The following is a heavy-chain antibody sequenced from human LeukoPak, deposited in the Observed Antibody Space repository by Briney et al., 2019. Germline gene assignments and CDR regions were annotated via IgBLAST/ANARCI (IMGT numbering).Heavy chain of an antibody. Sequence: SETLSLTCTVSGGSISSSSYYWGWIRQPPGKGLEWIGSIYYSGSTYYNPSLKSRVTISVDTSKNQFSLKLSSVTAADTAVYYCAAYSNYWRDYWGQGTLVTVSS. V-gene: IGHV4-39*01. J-gene: IGHJ4*02. CDR2: IYYSGST. CDR1: GGSISSSSYY. D-gene: IGHD4-11*01. CDR3: AAYSNYWRDY.